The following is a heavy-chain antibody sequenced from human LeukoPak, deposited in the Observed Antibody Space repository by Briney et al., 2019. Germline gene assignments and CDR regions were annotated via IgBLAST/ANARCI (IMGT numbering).Heavy chain of an antibody. D-gene: IGHD3-10*01. CDR3: AREDRGRFAP. Sequence: SETLSLTCTVSGGSISSYYWSWIRQPPGKGLEWIGYIYYSGSTNYNPSLKSRVTISVDTPKNQFSLKLSSVTAADTAVYYCAREDRGRFAPWGQGTLVTVSS. CDR2: IYYSGST. CDR1: GGSISSYY. V-gene: IGHV4-59*08. J-gene: IGHJ5*02.